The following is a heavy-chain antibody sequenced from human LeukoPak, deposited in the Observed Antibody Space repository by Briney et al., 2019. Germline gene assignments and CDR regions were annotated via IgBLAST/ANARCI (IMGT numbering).Heavy chain of an antibody. Sequence: PGGSLRLSCAVSGLTFSSYGMNWVRQAPGKGLEWVASISSSGSYFYYADSVKGRFTISRDSAKNSLYLQMDSLRGDDTALYFCASAYLDDEVYWGQGALVTASS. CDR2: ISSSGSYF. CDR1: GLTFSSYG. D-gene: IGHD3/OR15-3a*01. CDR3: ASAYLDDEVY. J-gene: IGHJ4*02. V-gene: IGHV3-21*06.